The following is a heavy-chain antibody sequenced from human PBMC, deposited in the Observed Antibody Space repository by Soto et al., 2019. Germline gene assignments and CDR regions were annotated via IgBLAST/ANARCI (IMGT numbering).Heavy chain of an antibody. Sequence: SETLSLTCTVSGGSIRSYFYIWVRQPPGKGLEWIGSVYYTGTTDYNPSLKSRVTISVDASKTQFSLNLRSVTAADTAVYYCARDLGAVPRAFDCWGRGTLVTVSS. J-gene: IGHJ4*02. CDR2: VYYTGTT. CDR1: GGSIRSYF. V-gene: IGHV4-59*01. CDR3: ARDLGAVPRAFDC. D-gene: IGHD6-19*01.